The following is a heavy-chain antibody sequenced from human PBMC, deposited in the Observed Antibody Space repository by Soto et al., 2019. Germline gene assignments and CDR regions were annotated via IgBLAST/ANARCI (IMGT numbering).Heavy chain of an antibody. J-gene: IGHJ4*02. CDR1: GGSLSGYS. D-gene: IGHD3-10*01. V-gene: IGHV4-34*01. Sequence: QVRLQHWGAGLLKPSETLSRTCAVYGGSLSGYSWSWIRQPPGRGLEWIGEIHHRGSTNYNPSLKSRVTISVDTPKNQFSLNLTSVTAADTAVYYCAKGFGGRLYGPGSDAFDDWGQGILVTVSS. CDR2: IHHRGST. CDR3: AKGFGGRLYGPGSDAFDD.